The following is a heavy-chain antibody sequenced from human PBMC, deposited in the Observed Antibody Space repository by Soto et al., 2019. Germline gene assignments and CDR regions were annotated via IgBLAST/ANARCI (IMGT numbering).Heavy chain of an antibody. J-gene: IGHJ3*02. CDR3: AREPGYCSSTSCYVRPGGAFDI. V-gene: IGHV4-31*03. CDR1: GGSISSGGYY. Sequence: QVQLQESGPGLVKPSQTLSLTCTVSGGSISSGGYYWSWIRQHPGKGLEWIGYIYYSGGTYYNPSLKSRVTIAVDTSKNQFSLKLSSVTAADTAVYYCAREPGYCSSTSCYVRPGGAFDIWGQGTMVTVSS. CDR2: IYYSGGT. D-gene: IGHD2-2*01.